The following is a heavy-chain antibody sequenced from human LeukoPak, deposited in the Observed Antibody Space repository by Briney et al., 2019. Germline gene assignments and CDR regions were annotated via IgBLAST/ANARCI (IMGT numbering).Heavy chain of an antibody. D-gene: IGHD7-27*01. CDR2: ISFSHHT. CDR1: GFTFTDHY. Sequence: GGSLRLSCAASGFTFTDHYMSWIRQAPGKGLEWISYISFSHHTNYADSVKGRFTISRDNSKNTVYLQMNNLKAEDTAVYYCAKAQELGNYEFFLFDYWGQGTLVTVSS. V-gene: IGHV3-11*05. CDR3: AKAQELGNYEFFLFDY. J-gene: IGHJ4*02.